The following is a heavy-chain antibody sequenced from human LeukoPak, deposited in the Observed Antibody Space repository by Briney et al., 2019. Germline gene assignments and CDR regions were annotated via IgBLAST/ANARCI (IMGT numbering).Heavy chain of an antibody. J-gene: IGHJ6*03. V-gene: IGHV3-23*01. Sequence: PGGSLRLSCAASGFPFSDFAMSWVRQAPGKGLQWVSTLSGSGDGTYFADALKGRFTISRDNSKNTLYLQMNSLRADDTAVCYCAKNEGWELHQYNLDVWGTGTAVTVSS. CDR2: LSGSGDGT. D-gene: IGHD1-26*01. CDR1: GFPFSDFA. CDR3: AKNEGWELHQYNLDV.